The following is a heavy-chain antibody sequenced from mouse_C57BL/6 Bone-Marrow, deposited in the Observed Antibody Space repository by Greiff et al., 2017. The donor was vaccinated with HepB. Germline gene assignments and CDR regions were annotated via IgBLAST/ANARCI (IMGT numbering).Heavy chain of an antibody. D-gene: IGHD1-1*02. CDR2: RRNKANDYTT. V-gene: IGHV7-1*01. Sequence: EVMLVESGGGLVQSGRSLRLSCATSGFTFSDFYMEWVRQAPGKGLEWIAARRNKANDYTTEYSASVKGRSIVSRDTSQSILYLQMNALRAEDTAIYYCARGVRGGSYFDYWGQGTTLTVSS. J-gene: IGHJ2*01. CDR1: GFTFSDFY. CDR3: ARGVRGGSYFDY.